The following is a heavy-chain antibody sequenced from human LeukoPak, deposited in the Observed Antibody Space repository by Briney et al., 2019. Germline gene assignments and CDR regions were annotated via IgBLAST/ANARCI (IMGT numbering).Heavy chain of an antibody. Sequence: SETLSLTCAVSGYSISSGYYWGWIRQPPGKGLEWIGSIYHSGSTYYNPSLKSRVTISVDTSKNQFSLKLRSVTAADTAVYYCARHRTSSNYFDYRGPGTLVTVSS. CDR1: GYSISSGYY. D-gene: IGHD1-1*01. J-gene: IGHJ4*02. CDR2: IYHSGST. CDR3: ARHRTSSNYFDY. V-gene: IGHV4-38-2*01.